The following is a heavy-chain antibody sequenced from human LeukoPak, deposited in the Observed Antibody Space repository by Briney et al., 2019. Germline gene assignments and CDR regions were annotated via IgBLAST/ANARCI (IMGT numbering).Heavy chain of an antibody. D-gene: IGHD2-15*01. CDR3: AREVVVAATPRYYYYYYMDV. CDR2: IGAYNGNT. J-gene: IGHJ6*03. V-gene: IGHV1-18*01. CDR1: GFTFTIYG. Sequence: ASVKVSCKPSGFTFTIYGISWVRQAPGPRLGWMGWIGAYNGNTNYPQKPQGRVTIPTDTSTSTAYMELRSLRSDDTAVYYCAREVVVAATPRYYYYYYMDVWGKGTTVTVSS.